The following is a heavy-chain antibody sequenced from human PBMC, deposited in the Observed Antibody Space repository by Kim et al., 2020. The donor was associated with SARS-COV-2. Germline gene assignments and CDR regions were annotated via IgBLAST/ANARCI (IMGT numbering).Heavy chain of an antibody. J-gene: IGHJ4*02. CDR3: AKEFPTGGGVDY. CDR1: GFTFDDYA. Sequence: GGSLRLSCAASGFTFDDYAMHWVRQGPGKGLEWVSLISGDGSSTYYADSVKGRFTISRDNSKNSLYLQMNSLRTEDTALYYCAKEFPTGGGVDYWGQGTLVTVSS. V-gene: IGHV3-43*02. D-gene: IGHD4-17*01. CDR2: ISGDGSST.